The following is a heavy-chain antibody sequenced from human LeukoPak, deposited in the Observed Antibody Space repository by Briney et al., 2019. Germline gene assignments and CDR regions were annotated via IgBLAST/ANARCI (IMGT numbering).Heavy chain of an antibody. Sequence: GGSLRLSCAASGFTFSSYAMTWVRQAPGKGLEWVSAISAGGGSTYYADSVKGRFSISRDNSKNTLYLQLNSLRAEDTAVYYCAKAGGWTNYFDYWGQGTLVTVSS. CDR2: ISAGGGST. V-gene: IGHV3-23*01. J-gene: IGHJ4*02. D-gene: IGHD6-19*01. CDR3: AKAGGWTNYFDY. CDR1: GFTFSSYA.